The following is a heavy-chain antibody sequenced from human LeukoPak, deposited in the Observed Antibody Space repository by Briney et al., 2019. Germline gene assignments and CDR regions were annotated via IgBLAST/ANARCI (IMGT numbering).Heavy chain of an antibody. CDR2: ISSSSSYI. CDR3: ARVATLNSGSCLSFDY. CDR1: GFTFSSYS. Sequence: GGSLRLSCAASGFTFSSYSMNWVRQAPGKGLEWVSSISSSSSYIYYADSVKGRFIISRDNAKNSLYLQMNSLRAEDTAVYYCARVATLNSGSCLSFDYWGQGTLVTVSS. V-gene: IGHV3-21*01. J-gene: IGHJ4*02. D-gene: IGHD1-26*01.